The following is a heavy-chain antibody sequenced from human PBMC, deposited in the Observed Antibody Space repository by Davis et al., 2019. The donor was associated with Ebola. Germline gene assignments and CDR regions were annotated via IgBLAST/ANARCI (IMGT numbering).Heavy chain of an antibody. V-gene: IGHV4-34*01. D-gene: IGHD6-19*01. Sequence: PSETLSLTCAVYGGSFSGYYWSWIRQPPGKGLEWIGEINHSGSTNYNPSLKSRVTISVDTSKNQFSLKLSSVTAADTAVYYCARRRAVAGNWNAFDIWGQGTMVTVSS. J-gene: IGHJ3*02. CDR2: INHSGST. CDR1: GGSFSGYY. CDR3: ARRRAVAGNWNAFDI.